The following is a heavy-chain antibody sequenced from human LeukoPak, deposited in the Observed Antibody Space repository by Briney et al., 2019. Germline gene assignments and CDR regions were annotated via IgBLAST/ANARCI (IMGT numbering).Heavy chain of an antibody. Sequence: PSETLSLTCTVSGGSISSGSYYWSWIRQPAGKGLEWIGRIYTSGSTNYNPSLKSRVTMSVDTSKNQFSLKLSSVTAADTAVYYCARDPAISVSGPEAHYYYYYMDVWGKGTTVTVSS. CDR1: GGSISSGSYY. D-gene: IGHD3-10*01. J-gene: IGHJ6*03. V-gene: IGHV4-61*02. CDR3: ARDPAISVSGPEAHYYYYYMDV. CDR2: IYTSGST.